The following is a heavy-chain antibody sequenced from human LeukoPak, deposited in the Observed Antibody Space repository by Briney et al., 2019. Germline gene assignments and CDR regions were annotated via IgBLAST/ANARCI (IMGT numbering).Heavy chain of an antibody. CDR3: AKDQDSSSWFDFDY. V-gene: IGHV3-9*01. D-gene: IGHD6-13*01. CDR1: GFTFDDCA. J-gene: IGHJ4*02. Sequence: GGSLRLSCAASGFTFDDCAMHWVRQAPGKGLEWVSGISWNSGSIGYADSVKGRFTISRDNAKNSLYLQMNSLRAEDTALYYCAKDQDSSSWFDFDYWGQGTLVTVSS. CDR2: ISWNSGSI.